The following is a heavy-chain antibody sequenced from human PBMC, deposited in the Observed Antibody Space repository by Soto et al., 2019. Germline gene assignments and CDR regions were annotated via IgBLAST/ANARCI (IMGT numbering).Heavy chain of an antibody. V-gene: IGHV4-39*07. CDR3: ASDNYYYGMDV. J-gene: IGHJ6*02. Sequence: PSETMSLSRTVGYGSISSSSYYWGWIRQPPGKGLEWIGSIYYSGSTYYNPSLKSRVTISVDTSKNQFSLKLSSVTAADTAVYYCASDNYYYGMDVWGQGTTVTVSS. CDR2: IYYSGST. CDR1: YGSISSSSYY.